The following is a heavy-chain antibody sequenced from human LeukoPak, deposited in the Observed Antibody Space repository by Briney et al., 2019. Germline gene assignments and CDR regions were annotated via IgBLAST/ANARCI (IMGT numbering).Heavy chain of an antibody. Sequence: SETLSLTCAVSGGSISSYYWSWIRQPPGKGLEWIGYIYYSGSTNYNPSLKSRVTISVDRSKNQFSLKLSSVTAADTAVYYCARDKGDPEKTFDYWGQGTLVTVSS. CDR1: GGSISSYY. J-gene: IGHJ4*02. D-gene: IGHD2-21*02. V-gene: IGHV4-59*12. CDR3: ARDKGDPEKTFDY. CDR2: IYYSGST.